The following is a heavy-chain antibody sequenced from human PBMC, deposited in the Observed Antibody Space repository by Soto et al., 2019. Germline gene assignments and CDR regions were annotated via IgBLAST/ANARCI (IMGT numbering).Heavy chain of an antibody. Sequence: GGSLRLSCAASGFTFSSYAMSWVRQAPGKGLEWVSAISVSGGSTYYADSVKGRFTISRDNSKNTLYLQMNSLRAEDTDAYYSAKDTAMTYDWGQGTLVTVSS. V-gene: IGHV3-23*01. CDR3: AKDTAMTYD. D-gene: IGHD5-18*01. CDR2: ISVSGGST. CDR1: GFTFSSYA. J-gene: IGHJ4*02.